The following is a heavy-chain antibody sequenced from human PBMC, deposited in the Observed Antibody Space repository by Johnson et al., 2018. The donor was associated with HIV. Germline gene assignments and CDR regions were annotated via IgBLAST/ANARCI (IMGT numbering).Heavy chain of an antibody. Sequence: QVKLVESGGGLVQPGGSRRLSCEASGFTFSSYAMHWVRQAPGKGLEWVAVISYDGSNKYYADSVKGRFTISRDNSNNTLYLQMNSLRAEDTAVHYCAKSTQASIVRESGPYGAFHIWGQGTMVTVSS. CDR2: ISYDGSNK. J-gene: IGHJ3*02. D-gene: IGHD3-10*01. CDR3: AKSTQASIVRESGPYGAFHI. V-gene: IGHV3-30*18. CDR1: GFTFSSYA.